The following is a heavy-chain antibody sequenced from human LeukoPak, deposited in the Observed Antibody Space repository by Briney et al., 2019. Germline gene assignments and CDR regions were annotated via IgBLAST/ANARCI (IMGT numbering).Heavy chain of an antibody. CDR1: GYTFTGYY. D-gene: IGHD4-11*01. CDR3: ARALVSNYGHDAFDF. Sequence: ASVTVSCKTSGYTFTGYYIHWVRQAPGQGLEWLGWINPNTGDTNYAQTFQGRVVLTSDTSVETAYVDLSSLKFDDTAIYYCARALVSNYGHDAFDFWGQGTMVTVSS. J-gene: IGHJ3*01. CDR2: INPNTGDT. V-gene: IGHV1-2*02.